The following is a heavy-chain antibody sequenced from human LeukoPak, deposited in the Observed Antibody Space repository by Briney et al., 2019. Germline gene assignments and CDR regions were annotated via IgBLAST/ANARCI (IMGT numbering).Heavy chain of an antibody. CDR2: ISANSGGT. CDR1: GYTFTSYG. Sequence: ASVKVSCKASGYTFTSYGISWVRQAPGQGLEWMGWISANSGGTNYAQKFQGRVTMTRDTSISTAYMELSRLRSDDTAVYYCARDRHSTIFGAPTNYMDVWGKGTTVTVSS. D-gene: IGHD3-3*01. CDR3: ARDRHSTIFGAPTNYMDV. J-gene: IGHJ6*03. V-gene: IGHV1-2*02.